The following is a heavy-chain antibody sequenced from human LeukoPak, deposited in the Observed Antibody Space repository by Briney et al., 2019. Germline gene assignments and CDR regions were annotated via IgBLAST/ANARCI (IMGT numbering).Heavy chain of an antibody. V-gene: IGHV3-23*01. CDR2: ISGSGGST. D-gene: IGHD1-26*01. Sequence: PGGSLRLSCAASGFTFSSYAMSWVRQAPGKGLEWASAISGSGGSTYYADSVKGRFTISRDNSKNTLYLQMNSLRAEDTAVYYCAKLSGGSYWGGTDYWGQGTLVTVSS. CDR3: AKLSGGSYWGGTDY. J-gene: IGHJ4*02. CDR1: GFTFSSYA.